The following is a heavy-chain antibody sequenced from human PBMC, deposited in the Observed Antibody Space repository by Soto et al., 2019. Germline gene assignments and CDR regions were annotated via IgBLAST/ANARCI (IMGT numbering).Heavy chain of an antibody. J-gene: IGHJ4*02. CDR2: IKQDGSEK. Sequence: GGSLRLSCAASGFTFSSYWMSWVRQAPGKGLEWVANIKQDGSEKYYVDSVKGRFTISRDNAKNSLYLQMNSLRAEDTAVYYCARDVYYDSSGYYAYFDYWGQGTLVTVSS. CDR3: ARDVYYDSSGYYAYFDY. D-gene: IGHD3-22*01. V-gene: IGHV3-7*01. CDR1: GFTFSSYW.